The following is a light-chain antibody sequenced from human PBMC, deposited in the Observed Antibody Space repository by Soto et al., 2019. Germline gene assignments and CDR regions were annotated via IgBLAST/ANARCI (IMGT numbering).Light chain of an antibody. J-gene: IGKJ3*01. CDR2: DVS. Sequence: DIQMTQSPSTLSASVGDTVTITCRASQSVSDSLAWYQVKPGEAPKLLIFDVSNLETGVPSRFSGSGSGTEFSLTIRGLQPDDFAVYYCQQRSNWPLFTFGPGTKVDIK. V-gene: IGKV1-5*01. CDR3: QQRSNWPLFT. CDR1: QSVSDS.